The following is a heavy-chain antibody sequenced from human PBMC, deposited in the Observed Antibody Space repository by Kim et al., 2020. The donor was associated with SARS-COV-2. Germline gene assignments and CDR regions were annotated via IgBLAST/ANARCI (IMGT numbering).Heavy chain of an antibody. J-gene: IGHJ4*02. Sequence: VSVKSRITINPDTSTNQFSLQLNSVTPEDTAVYYCARGTVAGTRPRIFDYWGQGTLVTVSS. V-gene: IGHV6-1*01. CDR3: ARGTVAGTRPRIFDY. D-gene: IGHD6-19*01.